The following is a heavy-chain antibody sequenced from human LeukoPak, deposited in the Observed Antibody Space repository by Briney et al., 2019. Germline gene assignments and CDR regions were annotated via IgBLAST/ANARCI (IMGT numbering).Heavy chain of an antibody. CDR3: ARGKWFGELGFDY. CDR1: GFTVSSNY. D-gene: IGHD3-10*01. V-gene: IGHV3-21*01. Sequence: GSLRLSCAASGFTVSSNYMSWVRQAPGKGLEWVSSISTSSSYIYYADSVKGRFTSSRDNAKNSLYLQMNSLRAEDTAVYYCARGKWFGELGFDYWGQGTLVTVSS. J-gene: IGHJ4*02. CDR2: ISTSSSYI.